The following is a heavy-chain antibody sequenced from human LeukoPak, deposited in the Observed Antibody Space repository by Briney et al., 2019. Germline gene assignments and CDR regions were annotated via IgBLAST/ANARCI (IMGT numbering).Heavy chain of an antibody. V-gene: IGHV4-59*12. J-gene: IGHJ6*03. CDR2: IYYSCST. D-gene: IGHD5-12*01. Sequence: SETLSLTCTVSGGSISSYYGSWIRQPPGKGLEWIGYIYYSCSTNYNPSLKSRVTISVDTSKNQFSLKLSSVTAADTAVSYCARESVATIGLAESYYYYYIDVWGKGTTVTVSS. CDR3: ARESVATIGLAESYYYYYIDV. CDR1: GGSISSYY.